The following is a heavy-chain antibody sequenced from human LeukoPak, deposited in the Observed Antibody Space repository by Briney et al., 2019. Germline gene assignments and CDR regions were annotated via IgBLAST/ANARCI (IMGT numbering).Heavy chain of an antibody. CDR3: ARASKYSSGWYRSLGAFDI. CDR2: IYHSGST. J-gene: IGHJ3*02. V-gene: IGHV4-4*02. D-gene: IGHD6-19*01. CDR1: GGSISSSNR. Sequence: SGTLSLTCAVSGGSISSSNRWSWVRQPPGKGLEWIGEIYHSGSTNYNPSLKSRVTISVDKSKNQFSLKLSSVTAADTAVYYCARASKYSSGWYRSLGAFDIWGQGTMVTVSS.